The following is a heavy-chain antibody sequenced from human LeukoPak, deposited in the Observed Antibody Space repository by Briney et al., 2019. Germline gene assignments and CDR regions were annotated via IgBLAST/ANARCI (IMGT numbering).Heavy chain of an antibody. Sequence: GGSLRLSCAASGFGFNSYNMNWVRQAPGKGLEWVSFISTSSRYIYYADSVKGRFTISRDNAKNSLYLQMNSLRAEDTAVYYCARNLGHCSSTSCYSDFDYWGQGTLVTVSS. D-gene: IGHD2-2*01. CDR3: ARNLGHCSSTSCYSDFDY. V-gene: IGHV3-21*01. J-gene: IGHJ4*02. CDR2: ISTSSRYI. CDR1: GFGFNSYN.